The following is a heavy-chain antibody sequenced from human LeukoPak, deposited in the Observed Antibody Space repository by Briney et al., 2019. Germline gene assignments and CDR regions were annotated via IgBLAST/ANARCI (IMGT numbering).Heavy chain of an antibody. D-gene: IGHD1-1*01. J-gene: IGHJ4*02. V-gene: IGHV4-39*01. CDR2: INHSGST. CDR3: ARLENWNDDY. Sequence: SETLSLTCTVSGASISSSDYYWGWIRQPPGKGLEWIGEINHSGSTNYNPSLKSRVTISVDKSKNQFSLKLSSVTAADTAVYYCARLENWNDDYWGQGTLVTVSS. CDR1: GASISSSDYY.